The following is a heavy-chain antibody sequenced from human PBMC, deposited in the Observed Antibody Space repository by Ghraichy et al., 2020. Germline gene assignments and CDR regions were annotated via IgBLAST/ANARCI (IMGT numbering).Heavy chain of an antibody. CDR1: GDSIDSAGYY. CDR3: PRADY. CDR2: IYHTGKT. V-gene: IGHV4-31*03. Sequence: SETLSLTCTVSGDSIDSAGYYWGWIRQRQGQGLEWIGYIYHTGKTYYNASLQSRASISMDMSKNQFSLKLTSVTVADTAVYYGPRADYWGRGILVTVSS. J-gene: IGHJ4*02.